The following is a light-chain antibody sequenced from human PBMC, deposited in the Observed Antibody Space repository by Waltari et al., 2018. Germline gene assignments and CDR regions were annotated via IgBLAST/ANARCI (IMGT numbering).Light chain of an antibody. CDR2: WAS. CDR1: QSVLYSSNNKNY. J-gene: IGKJ2*01. CDR3: QQYYSTPLT. Sequence: DIVMTQYPDSLAVSLGERATINCQSSQSVLYSSNNKNYLAWYQQKPGQPPKLLIYWASTRESGVPDRFSGSGSGTDFTLTISSLQAEDVAVYYCQQYYSTPLTFGQGTKLEIK. V-gene: IGKV4-1*01.